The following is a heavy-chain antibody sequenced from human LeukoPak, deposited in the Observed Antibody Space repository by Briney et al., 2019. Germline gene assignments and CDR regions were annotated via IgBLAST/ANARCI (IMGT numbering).Heavy chain of an antibody. V-gene: IGHV3-30*04. CDR2: ISYDGSNK. D-gene: IGHD3-22*01. Sequence: GGSLRLSCAASRFSFSIYAMHWVRQAPGKGLEWVAIISYDGSNKYYADSVKGRFTISRDNSNNTLYLHMNSLRTEDTAIYYCARAVTYYYDSSGYYYGYWGQGTLVTVSS. CDR3: ARAVTYYYDSSGYYYGY. J-gene: IGHJ4*02. CDR1: RFSFSIYA.